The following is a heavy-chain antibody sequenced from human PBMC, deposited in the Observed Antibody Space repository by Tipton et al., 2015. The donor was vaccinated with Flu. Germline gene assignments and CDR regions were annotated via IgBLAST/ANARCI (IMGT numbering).Heavy chain of an antibody. CDR3: AREGRNSGGLDY. CDR2: IYYSGIT. Sequence: TLSLTCTVSGASISSYYWSWIRQPPGKGLEWIGYIYYSGITNYNPSLKSRVTISVDTSKNQFSLRLSSVTAADTAVYFCAREGRNSGGLDYWGQGTLVTVSS. D-gene: IGHD1-26*01. J-gene: IGHJ4*02. V-gene: IGHV4-59*12. CDR1: GASISSYY.